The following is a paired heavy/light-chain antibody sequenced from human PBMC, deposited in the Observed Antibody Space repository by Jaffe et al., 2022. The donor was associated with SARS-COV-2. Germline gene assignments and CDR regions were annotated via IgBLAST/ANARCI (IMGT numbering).Heavy chain of an antibody. CDR1: GFGFKDKW. Sequence: EVQLVESGGGLVKPGGPLRLSCVGSGFGFKDKWMSWVRQAPGKGLEWLGRIKNKGDGGTIDYAAPVKGRFTISRDDRRSTLYLQIHSLRTEDTGVYYCTTDPREWGPGTLVTVSP. V-gene: IGHV3-15*01. J-gene: IGHJ4*02. CDR3: TTDPRE. CDR2: IKNKGDGGTI.
Light chain of an antibody. CDR2: DTY. CDR3: LLSYSGGRV. J-gene: IGLJ1*01. V-gene: IGLV7-46*01. CDR1: TGVVTSDHY. Sequence: QAVVTQESSLTVSPGGTVTLTCGSSTGVVTSDHYPYWFQQKPGQAPRTLIYDTYNKLSWTPARFSGSLLGGKAILTLSGAQPEDESDYYCLLSYSGGRVFGPGTKVTVL.